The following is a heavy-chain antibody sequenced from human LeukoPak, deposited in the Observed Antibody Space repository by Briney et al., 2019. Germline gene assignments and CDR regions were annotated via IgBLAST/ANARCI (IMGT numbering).Heavy chain of an antibody. V-gene: IGHV4-34*01. Sequence: SETLSLTCAVYGGSFSGYYWSWIRQPPGKGLEWIGEINHSGSTNYNPSLKSRVTISVDTSKNQFSLKLSSVTAADTAVYYCARGGVRGSYTGRAIDYWGQGTLVTVSS. CDR3: ARGGVRGSYTGRAIDY. CDR1: GGSFSGYY. J-gene: IGHJ4*02. CDR2: INHSGST. D-gene: IGHD1-26*01.